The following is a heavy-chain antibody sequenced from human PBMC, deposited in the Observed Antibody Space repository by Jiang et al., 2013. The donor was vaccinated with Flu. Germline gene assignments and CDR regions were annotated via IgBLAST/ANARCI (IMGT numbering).Heavy chain of an antibody. V-gene: IGHV3-30*02. D-gene: IGHD3-3*01. J-gene: IGHJ4*02. CDR3: AKDRGFWSPEDY. CDR1: GFTFSSYG. Sequence: VQLLESGGGVVQPGGSLRLSCAASGFTFSSYGMHWVRQAPGKGLEWVAFIRYDGSNKYYADSVKGRFTISRDNSKNTLYLQMNSLRAEDTAVYYCAKDRGFWSPEDYWGQGTLVTVSS. CDR2: IRYDGSNK.